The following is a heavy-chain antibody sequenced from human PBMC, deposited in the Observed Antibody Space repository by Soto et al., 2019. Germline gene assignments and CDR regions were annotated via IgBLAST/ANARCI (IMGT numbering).Heavy chain of an antibody. D-gene: IGHD4-17*01. CDR1: GYTFSNYG. CDR3: ARVPRRDGDSGLGWFDP. V-gene: IGHV1-18*01. J-gene: IGHJ5*02. CDR2: ISAYSGNT. Sequence: QVQLVQSGTEVKKPGASVKVSCKASGYTFSNYGISWVRQAPGQGLEWMGWISAYSGNTNYAQKLQGRVTMTTDTSTSTAYMELRSRTSDATAVYYCARVPRRDGDSGLGWFDPWGQGTLVTVSS.